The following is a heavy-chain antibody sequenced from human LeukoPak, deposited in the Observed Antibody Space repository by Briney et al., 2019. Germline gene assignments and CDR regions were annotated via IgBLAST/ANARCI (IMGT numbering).Heavy chain of an antibody. Sequence: PGGSLRLSCAASGFTFSDYYMSWIRQAPGKGLEWVSYISSSGSTIYYADSVKGRFTISRDNAKNSLYLQMNSLRAEDTAVYYCAGERDYFDDAFDIWGQGTMVTVSS. D-gene: IGHD3-22*01. CDR3: AGERDYFDDAFDI. V-gene: IGHV3-11*01. J-gene: IGHJ3*02. CDR1: GFTFSDYY. CDR2: ISSSGSTI.